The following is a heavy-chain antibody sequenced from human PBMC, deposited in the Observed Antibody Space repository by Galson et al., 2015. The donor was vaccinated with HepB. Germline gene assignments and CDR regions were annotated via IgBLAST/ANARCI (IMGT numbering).Heavy chain of an antibody. V-gene: IGHV1-46*01. D-gene: IGHD3-10*01. J-gene: IGHJ4*02. CDR2: INPSGGST. CDR1: GYTFTSYY. Sequence: SVKVSCKASGYTFTSYYMHWVRRAPGQGLEWMGIINPSGGSTSYAQKFQGRVTMTRDTSTSTVYMELSSLRSEDTAVYYCARDPAGGEGSGSYSDYFDYWGQGTLVTVSS. CDR3: ARDPAGGEGSGSYSDYFDY.